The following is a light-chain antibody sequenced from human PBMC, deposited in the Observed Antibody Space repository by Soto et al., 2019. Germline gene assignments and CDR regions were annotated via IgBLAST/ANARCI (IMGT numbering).Light chain of an antibody. Sequence: QSVLTQPASVSGSPGQSIAISCTGTSSDVGGYNYVSWYQQLPGKAPKLLISEVSNRPSGVSHRFSGSKSGNTASLTISGLQAEDEADYYRSSYRTGGPFVFGTGTKLTVL. CDR1: SSDVGGYNY. CDR2: EVS. V-gene: IGLV2-14*01. J-gene: IGLJ1*01. CDR3: SSYRTGGPFV.